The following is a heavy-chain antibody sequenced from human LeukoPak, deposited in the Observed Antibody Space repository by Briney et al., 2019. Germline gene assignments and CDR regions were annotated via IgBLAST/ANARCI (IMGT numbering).Heavy chain of an antibody. V-gene: IGHV4-34*01. D-gene: IGHD2-2*01. CDR1: GGSISSYY. CDR2: INHSGST. Sequence: PSETLSLTCTVSGGSISSYYWSWIRQPPGEGLEWIGEINHSGSTNYNPSLKSRVTISVDTSKNHSSLKLSSVTAADTAVYYCARGPAVKRGYCSSTSCYLRYYGMDVWGQGTTVTVSS. J-gene: IGHJ6*02. CDR3: ARGPAVKRGYCSSTSCYLRYYGMDV.